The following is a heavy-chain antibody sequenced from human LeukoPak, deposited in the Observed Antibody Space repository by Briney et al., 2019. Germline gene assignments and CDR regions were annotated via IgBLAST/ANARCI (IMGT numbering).Heavy chain of an antibody. Sequence: ASVKVSCKASGYTFTSYGISWVRQAPGQGLEWMGWISAYSGNTNYAQKLQGRVTMTTDTSTSTAYMELRSLRSDDTAVYYCARDGDYADYYYYCMDVWGKGTTVTVSS. J-gene: IGHJ6*03. CDR1: GYTFTSYG. CDR2: ISAYSGNT. CDR3: ARDGDYADYYYYCMDV. V-gene: IGHV1-18*01. D-gene: IGHD4-17*01.